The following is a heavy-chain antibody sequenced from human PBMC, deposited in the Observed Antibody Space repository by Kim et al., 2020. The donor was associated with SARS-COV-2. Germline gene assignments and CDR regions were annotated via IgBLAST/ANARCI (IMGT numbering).Heavy chain of an antibody. D-gene: IGHD2-2*01. CDR1: GYVFSDFA. V-gene: IGHV1-3*01. Sequence: ASVKVSCKASGYVFSDFAIHWVRQAPGQRLEWLGWINAGNGNTKYSQKFQGRVAITRNKIANTAYMELSSLTSNDTAVYYCASPRCLYGSNWYWLEPWGQGTLVTVPS. CDR2: INAGNGNT. CDR3: ASPRCLYGSNWYWLEP. J-gene: IGHJ5*01.